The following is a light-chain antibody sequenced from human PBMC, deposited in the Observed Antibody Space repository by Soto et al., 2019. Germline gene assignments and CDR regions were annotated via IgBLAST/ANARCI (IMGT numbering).Light chain of an antibody. J-gene: IGKJ1*01. CDR3: QQFVDGWT. CDR2: DAS. Sequence: IQMTQSPSTLSASIGDRVTITCRASQSINNRLAWYQQMPGKAPNLLIYDASTLESGVPSRFRGNGSETEFTLTISGLQHDELATCYCQQFVDGWTFGQGTKVQIK. CDR1: QSINNR. V-gene: IGKV1-5*01.